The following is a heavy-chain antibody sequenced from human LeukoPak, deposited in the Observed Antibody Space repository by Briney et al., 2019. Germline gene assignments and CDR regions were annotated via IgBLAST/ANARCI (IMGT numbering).Heavy chain of an antibody. D-gene: IGHD3-22*01. V-gene: IGHV1-46*01. CDR2: INPSGGST. J-gene: IGHJ4*02. CDR3: AREGAYYYDSSGYTDPYDY. Sequence: ASVKVSCKASGYTFTSYYMHWVRQAPGQGLEWTGIINPSGGSTSYAQKFQGRVTMTRDTSTSTVYMELSSLRSEDTAVYYCAREGAYYYDSSGYTDPYDYWGQGTLVTVSS. CDR1: GYTFTSYY.